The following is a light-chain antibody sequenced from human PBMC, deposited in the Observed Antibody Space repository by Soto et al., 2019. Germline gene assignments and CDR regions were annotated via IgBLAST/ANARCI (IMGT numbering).Light chain of an antibody. Sequence: QSALTQPRSVSGSPGQSVTISCTGTSSDIGGHNYVFWYQKHPGKAPKLMIYDVSKRPSGVPDRFSGSKSGNTASLTISGLQAEEDADYYCCSYAGSYTEVFGGGTKLTVL. CDR1: SSDIGGHNY. J-gene: IGLJ2*01. V-gene: IGLV2-11*01. CDR2: DVS. CDR3: CSYAGSYTEV.